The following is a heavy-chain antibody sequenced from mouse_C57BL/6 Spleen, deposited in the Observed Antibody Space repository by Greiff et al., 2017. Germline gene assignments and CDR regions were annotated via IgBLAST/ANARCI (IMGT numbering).Heavy chain of an antibody. V-gene: IGHV1-42*01. CDR2: INPRTGGT. CDR3: ARGLRRDWFAY. Sequence: EVQLQQSGPELVKPGASVQISCKASGYSFTGYYMNWVKQSPEKSLEWIGEINPRTGGTTYNQKFKAKATLTVDKSSSTAYMQLKSLTSEDSAVYYCARGLRRDWFAYWGQGTLVTVSA. D-gene: IGHD2-2*01. J-gene: IGHJ3*01. CDR1: GYSFTGYY.